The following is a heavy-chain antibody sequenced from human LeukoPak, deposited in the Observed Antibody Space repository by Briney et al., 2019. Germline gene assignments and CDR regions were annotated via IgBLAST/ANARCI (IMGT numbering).Heavy chain of an antibody. V-gene: IGHV4-59*01. Sequence: SETLSLTCTVSGGSISSYYWSWIRQPPGKGLEWIGYIYYSGSTNYNPSLKSRVTISVDTSKNQFSLKLSSVTAADTAVYYCACWPPIYYYDSSAKAANDYWGQGTLVTVSS. CDR1: GGSISSYY. D-gene: IGHD3-22*01. CDR2: IYYSGST. CDR3: ACWPPIYYYDSSAKAANDY. J-gene: IGHJ4*02.